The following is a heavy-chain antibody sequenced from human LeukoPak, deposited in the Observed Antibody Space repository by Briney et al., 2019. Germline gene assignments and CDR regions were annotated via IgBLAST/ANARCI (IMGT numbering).Heavy chain of an antibody. V-gene: IGHV3-66*01. CDR1: GFTVRSNY. CDR3: ARDRYFESSGYYYSDY. Sequence: GGSLRLSCAASGFTVRSNYMSWVRQAPGKGLEWVSFTYSGGSTYYADSVKGRFTISRDNSKNTLYLQMNSLRVEDTAVYYCARDRYFESSGYYYSDYWGQGTLVTVSS. D-gene: IGHD3-22*01. J-gene: IGHJ4*02. CDR2: TYSGGST.